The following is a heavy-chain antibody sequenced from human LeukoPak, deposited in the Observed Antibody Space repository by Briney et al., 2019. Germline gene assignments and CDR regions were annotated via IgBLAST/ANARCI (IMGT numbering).Heavy chain of an antibody. CDR2: IKQDGSEK. V-gene: IGHV3-7*01. J-gene: IGHJ4*02. Sequence: GGSLRLSCAASGFTFSSYWMSWVRQAPGKGLEWVANIKQDGSEKYYVDSVKGRFTISRDNAKNSLYLQMNSLRAEDTAVYYCARARYYDSSGSRYYFDYWAREPWSPSPQ. CDR1: GFTFSSYW. CDR3: ARARYYDSSGSRYYFDY. D-gene: IGHD3-22*01.